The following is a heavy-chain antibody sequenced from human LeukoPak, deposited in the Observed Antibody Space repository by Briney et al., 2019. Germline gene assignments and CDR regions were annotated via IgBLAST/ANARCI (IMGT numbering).Heavy chain of an antibody. CDR1: GFTFSSYA. V-gene: IGHV3-23*01. Sequence: PGGSLRLSCAASGFTFSSYAMSWVRQAPGKRLEWVSAISGSGGSTYYADSVKGRFTISRDNSKNTLCLQMNSLRAEDTAVYYCAKYLRATVTTRDAFDIWGQGTMVTVSS. CDR3: AKYLRATVTTRDAFDI. J-gene: IGHJ3*02. D-gene: IGHD4-17*01. CDR2: ISGSGGST.